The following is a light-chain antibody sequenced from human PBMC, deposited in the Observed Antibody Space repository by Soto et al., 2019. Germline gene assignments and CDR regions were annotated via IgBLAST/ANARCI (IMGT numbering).Light chain of an antibody. Sequence: QSVLTQPPSASGTPGQRVTISCSGSSSNIGSSTVHWYQHLPGRAPKLLIYSTNQWPSGVPDRFSGSKSGTSASLAISGLQSEDEGDYYCAAWDDRLKRVLFGGGTKLTVL. CDR1: SSNIGSST. CDR3: AAWDDRLKRVL. J-gene: IGLJ3*02. CDR2: STN. V-gene: IGLV1-44*01.